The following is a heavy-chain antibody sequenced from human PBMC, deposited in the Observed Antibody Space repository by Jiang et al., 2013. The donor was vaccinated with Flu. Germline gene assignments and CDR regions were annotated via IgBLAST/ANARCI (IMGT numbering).Heavy chain of an antibody. J-gene: IGHJ4*02. V-gene: IGHV4-39*07. CDR3: ARNVMTTVTQFFDY. Sequence: GSGLVKPSETLSLTCSVFGDSINSNNYYWGWIRQAPRAGTGVGWKYLFQWDHLPKTPSPKSRVTMSLDTSKNQFSLKLRSVTAADTAVYFCARNVMTTVTQFFDYWGQGTLITVSS. CDR2: LFQWDH. D-gene: IGHD4-17*01. CDR1: GDSINSNNYY.